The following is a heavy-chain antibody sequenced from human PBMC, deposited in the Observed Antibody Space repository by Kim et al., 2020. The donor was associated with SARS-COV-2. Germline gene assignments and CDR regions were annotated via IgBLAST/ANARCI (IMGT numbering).Heavy chain of an antibody. V-gene: IGHV3-23*01. CDR2: MTETT. CDR3: AKEIGRRRLFDF. J-gene: IGHJ4*02. Sequence: GGSLRLSCVASGFSFSTYGMAWVRQAPGKGLEWLSSMTETTYYADSVKGRFTISRDNSKNTVYLQVNGLRDEDTAVYYCAKEIGRRRLFDFWGQGTLATVS. D-gene: IGHD3-16*01. CDR1: GFSFSTYG.